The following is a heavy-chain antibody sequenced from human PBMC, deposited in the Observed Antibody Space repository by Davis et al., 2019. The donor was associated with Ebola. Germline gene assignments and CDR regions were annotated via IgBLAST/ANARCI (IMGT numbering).Heavy chain of an antibody. Sequence: ESLKISCAASGFTFSDYYMSWIRQAPGKGLEWIGEINHSGSTNYNPSLKSRVTISVDTSKNQFSLKLRSVTAADTAVYYCARGKTYSVYWGQGTLVTVSS. J-gene: IGHJ4*02. CDR1: GFTFSDYY. CDR2: INHSGST. D-gene: IGHD3-16*01. CDR3: ARGKTYSVY. V-gene: IGHV4-34*08.